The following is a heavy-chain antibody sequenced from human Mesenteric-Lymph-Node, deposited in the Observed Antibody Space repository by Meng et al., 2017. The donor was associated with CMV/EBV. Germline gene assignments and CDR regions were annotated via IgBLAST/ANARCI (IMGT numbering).Heavy chain of an antibody. CDR3: ARWGYNVGFDN. D-gene: IGHD1-14*01. Sequence: LSCAASGFTFSSHWMHWVRQAPGKGLVWVSRINSDGSSTMYADSVKGRFTISRDNAKSTLFLQMNSLRVEDTAVYYCARWGYNVGFDNWGQGTLVTVSS. J-gene: IGHJ4*02. V-gene: IGHV3-74*03. CDR2: INSDGSST. CDR1: GFTFSSHW.